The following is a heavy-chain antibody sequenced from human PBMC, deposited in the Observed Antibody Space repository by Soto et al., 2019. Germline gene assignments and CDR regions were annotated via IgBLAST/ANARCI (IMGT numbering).Heavy chain of an antibody. Sequence: RLSCAASGFPFSHYAMTWVRQAPGKGLEWVSSISGSADTSYYAHSVKGRFTISRDNAKNTLYLQMSSLRVDHTALYYCAKVAQQWLVRYFDSWGQGILVTVSS. D-gene: IGHD6-19*01. J-gene: IGHJ4*02. CDR1: GFPFSHYA. V-gene: IGHV3-23*01. CDR3: AKVAQQWLVRYFDS. CDR2: ISGSADTS.